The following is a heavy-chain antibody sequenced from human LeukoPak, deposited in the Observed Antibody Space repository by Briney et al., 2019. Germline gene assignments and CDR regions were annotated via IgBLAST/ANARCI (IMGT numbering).Heavy chain of an antibody. CDR1: AFSFRSYW. Sequence: LPGGSLRLSCAASAFSFRSYWMHWVRQAPGKGLVWVSRIDTDGSNTNYADSVKGRFTVSRDNAKDTLFLQMNSLRAEDTAVYYCARGLLGIDYWGQGTLVTVSS. CDR2: IDTDGSNT. J-gene: IGHJ4*02. D-gene: IGHD1-26*01. V-gene: IGHV3-74*01. CDR3: ARGLLGIDY.